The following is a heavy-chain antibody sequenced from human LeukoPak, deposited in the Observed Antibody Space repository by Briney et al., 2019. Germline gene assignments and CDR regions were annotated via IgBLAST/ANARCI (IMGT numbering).Heavy chain of an antibody. J-gene: IGHJ4*02. Sequence: GGSLRLSCAASGFTFNTYGLSWVRQAPGKGLECVSAISPDGGVTSYADSVEGRFTISRDNSKNTLYLQMNSVRAEDTAVYYCAKPPKGLYYFDYWGQGTLVTVSS. CDR1: GFTFNTYG. D-gene: IGHD4/OR15-4a*01. CDR2: ISPDGGVT. CDR3: AKPPKGLYYFDY. V-gene: IGHV3-23*01.